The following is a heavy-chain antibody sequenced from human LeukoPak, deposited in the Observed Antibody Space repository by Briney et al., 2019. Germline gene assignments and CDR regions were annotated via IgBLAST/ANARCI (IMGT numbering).Heavy chain of an antibody. V-gene: IGHV3-21*01. D-gene: IGHD6-6*01. CDR3: ARDLEYSNHYFDY. Sequence: GGSLRLSCAASGFTFSSYSMNWVRQAPGKGLEWVSSISSSSSYIYYADSVKGRFTISRDNAKNSLYLQMNSLRAEDTAVYYCARDLEYSNHYFDYWGQGTLVTVSS. J-gene: IGHJ4*02. CDR2: ISSSSSYI. CDR1: GFTFSSYS.